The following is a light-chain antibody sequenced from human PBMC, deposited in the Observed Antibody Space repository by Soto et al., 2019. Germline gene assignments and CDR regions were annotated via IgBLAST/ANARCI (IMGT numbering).Light chain of an antibody. V-gene: IGKV2-28*01. CDR1: QSLLHINGFNY. CDR3: MQSLQTPLT. Sequence: DIVMTQSPLSLPVTPGEPASISCRSSQSLLHINGFNYLDWYLQKPGQSPQLLIYLTSHRASGVPDRFSGSGSGTGFTLRISRVEAEDVGVYYCMQSLQTPLTFGGGTRVEIK. CDR2: LTS. J-gene: IGKJ4*01.